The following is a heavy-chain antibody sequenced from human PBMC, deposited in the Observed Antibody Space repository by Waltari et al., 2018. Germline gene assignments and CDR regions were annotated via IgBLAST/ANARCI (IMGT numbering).Heavy chain of an antibody. CDR2: IGGDGGGT. Sequence: EVQLLESGGGLVQPGGSLRLSCAASGFSFSSYAMGWVRQAPGKGLEWVSSIGGDGGGTYFAESVRGRFTVSRDNSKNALYLQMNSLRAEDTAVYYCAKDQGTHMSSWEYFDSWGQGTLVTVS. D-gene: IGHD6-13*01. CDR1: GFSFSSYA. J-gene: IGHJ4*02. V-gene: IGHV3-23*01. CDR3: AKDQGTHMSSWEYFDS.